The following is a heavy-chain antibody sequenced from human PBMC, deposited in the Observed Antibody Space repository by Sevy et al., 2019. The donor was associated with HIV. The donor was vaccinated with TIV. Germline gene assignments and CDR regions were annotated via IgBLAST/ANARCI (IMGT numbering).Heavy chain of an antibody. D-gene: IGHD3-16*01. CDR3: ARDGLGGFAQTLDV. J-gene: IGHJ6*02. CDR2: ILYDGSNK. Sequence: GGSLRLSCAASGFSFSSYAMHWVRQAPGNGLDWVALILYDGSNKYYADSVKGRFTISRDNAKNTLYLQMNSLRPEDTAVYYCARDGLGGFAQTLDVLGQGTTVTVSS. V-gene: IGHV3-30*04. CDR1: GFSFSSYA.